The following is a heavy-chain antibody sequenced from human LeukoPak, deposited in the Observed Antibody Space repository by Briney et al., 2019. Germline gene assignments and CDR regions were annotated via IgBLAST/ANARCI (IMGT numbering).Heavy chain of an antibody. CDR1: GFTFSSYA. CDR2: MSYSGSST. Sequence: QPGGSLRLSCAASGFTFSSYAMNWVRQAPGKGLEWVSAMSYSGSSTYYADSVKGRFTISRDNSKNTPYLQMNSLRAEDTAVYYCAKDRSSSFSGFLEYWGQGTLVTLST. V-gene: IGHV3-23*01. J-gene: IGHJ4*02. D-gene: IGHD6-6*01. CDR3: AKDRSSSFSGFLEY.